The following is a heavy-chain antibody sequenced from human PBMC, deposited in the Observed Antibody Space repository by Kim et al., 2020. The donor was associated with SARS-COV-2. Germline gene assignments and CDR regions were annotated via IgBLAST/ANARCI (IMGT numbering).Heavy chain of an antibody. CDR2: IYGVGSTI. V-gene: IGHV3-23*03. CDR3: AGGGGVIGSNY. D-gene: IGHD3-10*01. J-gene: IGHJ4*02. Sequence: GGSLRLSCAASGFTFSTYAMSWVRQAPGKGLEWVSLIYGVGSTIYYADSVKGRFTISRDNSKNTLYLQMNSLRAEDTAVYYCAGGGGVIGSNYWGQGTLVTVSS. CDR1: GFTFSTYA.